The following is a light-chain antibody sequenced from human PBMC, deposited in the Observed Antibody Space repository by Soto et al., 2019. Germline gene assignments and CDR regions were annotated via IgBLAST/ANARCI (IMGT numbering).Light chain of an antibody. Sequence: QSVLTQPPSASGSPGQSVTISCTGSRSDIGDSNYVSWYQQHPRKAPKLIISEVINRPSGVPDRFSASKSGNTASLTISGLQAEDEADYYSASKAGSSRHVVFGGGTKLTVL. V-gene: IGLV2-8*01. J-gene: IGLJ2*01. CDR1: RSDIGDSNY. CDR2: EVI. CDR3: ASKAGSSRHVV.